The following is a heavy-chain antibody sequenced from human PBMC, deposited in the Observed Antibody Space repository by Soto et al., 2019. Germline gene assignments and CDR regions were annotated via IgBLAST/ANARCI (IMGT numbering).Heavy chain of an antibody. D-gene: IGHD3-3*01. CDR3: ARGGRSYDFWSGYYTTRYYYYGMDV. Sequence: KPSETLSLTCAVSGGSISSGGYSWSWIRQPPGKCLEWIGYIYHSGSTYYNPSLKSRVTISVDRSKNQFSLKLSSVTAADTAVYYCARGGRSYDFWSGYYTTRYYYYGMDVWGQGTTVTVYS. V-gene: IGHV4-30-2*01. CDR2: IYHSGST. J-gene: IGHJ6*02. CDR1: GGSISSGGYS.